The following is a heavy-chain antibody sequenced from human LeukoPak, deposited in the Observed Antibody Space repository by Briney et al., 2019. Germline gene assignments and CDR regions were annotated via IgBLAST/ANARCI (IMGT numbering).Heavy chain of an antibody. CDR2: IRYDGSNK. D-gene: IGHD3-16*01. J-gene: IGHJ4*02. CDR1: GFTFSSYG. CDR3: TSAYYLDY. Sequence: PGGSLRLSCAASGFTFSSYGMHWVRQAPGKGLEWVAFIRYDGSNKYYADSVKGRFTISRDNSKSALYLQMNSLRAEDTAVYYCTSAYYLDYWGQGTLVTVSS. V-gene: IGHV3-30*02.